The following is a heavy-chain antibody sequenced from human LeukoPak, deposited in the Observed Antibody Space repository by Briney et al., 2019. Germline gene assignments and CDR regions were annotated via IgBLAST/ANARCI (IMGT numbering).Heavy chain of an antibody. CDR1: GFTFSSYA. CDR2: ISGSGGST. CDR3: AKNDGNLHYYYYYMDV. V-gene: IGHV3-23*01. J-gene: IGHJ6*03. Sequence: PGGSLRLSCTASGFTFSSYAMSWVRQAPGKGLEWVSAISGSGGSTYYADSVKGRFKISRDNSKNTLYLQMNSLRADDTAVYYCAKNDGNLHYYYYYMDVWGKGTTVTVSS. D-gene: IGHD1-1*01.